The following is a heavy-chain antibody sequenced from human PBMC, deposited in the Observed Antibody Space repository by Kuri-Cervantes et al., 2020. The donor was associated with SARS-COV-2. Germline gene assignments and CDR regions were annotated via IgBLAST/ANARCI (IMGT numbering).Heavy chain of an antibody. V-gene: IGHV3-33*01. J-gene: IGHJ6*03. CDR2: IWYDGSNK. D-gene: IGHD2-15*01. CDR1: GFTLSSYG. Sequence: LSLTCAASGFTLSSYGMHWVRQAPGKGLEWVAVIWYDGSNKYYADSVKGRFTISRDNSKNTLYLQMNSLRAEDTAVYYCARDGVADYYYYYMDVWGKGTTVTVSS. CDR3: ARDGVADYYYYYMDV.